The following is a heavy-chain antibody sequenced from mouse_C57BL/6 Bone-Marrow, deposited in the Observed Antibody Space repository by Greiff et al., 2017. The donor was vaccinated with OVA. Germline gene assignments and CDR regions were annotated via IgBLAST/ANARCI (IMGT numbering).Heavy chain of an antibody. CDR1: GYTFTSYW. D-gene: IGHD1-1*01. Sequence: VKLQQPGAELVRPGTSVKLSCKASGYTFTSYWMHWVKQRPGQGLEWIGVIDPSDSYTNYNQKFKGKATLTVDTSSSTAYMQLSSLTSEDSAVYYCARSGYYGYWGKGTTLTVSS. V-gene: IGHV1-59*01. J-gene: IGHJ2*01. CDR2: IDPSDSYT. CDR3: ARSGYYGY.